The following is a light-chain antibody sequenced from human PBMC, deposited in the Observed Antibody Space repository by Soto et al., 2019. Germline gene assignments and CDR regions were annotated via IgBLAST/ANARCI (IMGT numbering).Light chain of an antibody. J-gene: IGKJ5*01. CDR2: VAS. Sequence: IQMTQSPSSLSASVGDRVTITCRASQSISSYLSWYQLKPGKAPKLLINVASTLQSGVPSRFSGSGSGTDFTLAISSLQPEDFATYYCQQLNSYPITFGQGTRLEIK. CDR3: QQLNSYPIT. CDR1: QSISSY. V-gene: IGKV1-39*01.